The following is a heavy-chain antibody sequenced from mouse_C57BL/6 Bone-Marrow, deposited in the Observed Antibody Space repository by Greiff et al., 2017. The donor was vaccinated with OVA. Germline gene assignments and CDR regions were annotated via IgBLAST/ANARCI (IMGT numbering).Heavy chain of an antibody. CDR2: IDPSDSYT. CDR3: ARSYLGY. V-gene: IGHV1-50*01. CDR1: GYTFTSYW. J-gene: IGHJ2*01. Sequence: QVQLQQPGAELVKPGASVKLSCKASGYTFTSYWMQWVKQRPGQGLEWIGEIDPSDSYTNYNQKFKGKATLTVDTSSSTAYMQLSSLTSEDSAGYYCARSYLGYWGQGTTLTVSS.